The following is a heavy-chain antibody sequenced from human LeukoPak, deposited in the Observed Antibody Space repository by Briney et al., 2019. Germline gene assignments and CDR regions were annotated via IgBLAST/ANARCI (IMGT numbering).Heavy chain of an antibody. CDR2: ISWNSGNI. CDR3: AKSLGSYYYAFDI. CDR1: GFTFDDYA. V-gene: IGHV3-9*01. Sequence: GGSLRLSCAASGFTFDDYAMHWVRQASGKGLEWVSGISWNSGNIGYADSVKGRFTISRDNAKNSLYLQMNSLRAEDTALYYCAKSLGSYYYAFDIWGQGTMVTVSS. D-gene: IGHD1-26*01. J-gene: IGHJ3*02.